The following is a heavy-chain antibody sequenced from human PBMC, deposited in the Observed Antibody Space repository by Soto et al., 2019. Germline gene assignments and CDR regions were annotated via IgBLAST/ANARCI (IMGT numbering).Heavy chain of an antibody. CDR3: VRDGTKTLRDWFDP. CDR1: GASISGFY. V-gene: IGHV4-4*07. D-gene: IGHD1-1*01. Sequence: SDTLSLTCTVSGASISGFYWSWIRKSAGKGLEWIGRIYATGTTDYNPSLKSRVMMSVDTSKKQFSLKLRSVIAADTAVYYCVRDGTKTLRDWFDPWGQGSSVTVSS. CDR2: IYATGTT. J-gene: IGHJ5*02.